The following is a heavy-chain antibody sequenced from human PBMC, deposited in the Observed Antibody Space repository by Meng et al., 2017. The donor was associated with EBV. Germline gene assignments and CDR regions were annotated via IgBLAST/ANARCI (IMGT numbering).Heavy chain of an antibody. D-gene: IGHD2-15*01. CDR2: MNPNSGNT. V-gene: IGHV1-8*01. CDR3: ARGRGVYCSGGSCYPGWFDP. Sequence: QVQLVMSGAEVKKPGASVKVSCKASGYTFTSYDINWVRQATGQGLEWMGWMNPNSGNTSYAQKFQGRVTMTRNTSISTAYMELSSLRSEDTAVYYCARGRGVYCSGGSCYPGWFDPWGQETLVTVSS. CDR1: GYTFTSYD. J-gene: IGHJ5*02.